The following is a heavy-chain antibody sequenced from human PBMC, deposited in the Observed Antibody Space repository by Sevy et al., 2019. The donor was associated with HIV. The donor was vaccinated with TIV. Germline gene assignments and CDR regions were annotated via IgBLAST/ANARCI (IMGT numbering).Heavy chain of an antibody. D-gene: IGHD3-22*01. V-gene: IGHV1-24*01. CDR3: ATTKDYYDSSGYPFDS. CDR2: FDPEDGDPEDGKT. Sequence: ASVKVSCKVSGYTLTKLSMHWVRQTPGKGLEWMTTFDPEDGDPEDGKTIYAQKFLGKVTMTEDTSTDTAYMELSSLRSEDTAVYYGATTKDYYDSSGYPFDSWGQGTLVTVSS. J-gene: IGHJ4*02. CDR1: GYTLTKLS.